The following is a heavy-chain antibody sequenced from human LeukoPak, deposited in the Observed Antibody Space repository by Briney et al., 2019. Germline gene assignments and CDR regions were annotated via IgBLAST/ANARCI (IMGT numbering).Heavy chain of an antibody. J-gene: IGHJ4*02. CDR3: AKALYYYDSSGLYFFDY. D-gene: IGHD3-22*01. CDR2: ITGHGCST. V-gene: IGHV3-23*01. CDR1: GFTLSSYG. Sequence: PGGTLRLSSAASGFTLSSYGMSWVRQAPGKGLEWVSAITGHGCSTYYEEYVKGRFNISRDNSKNTLYLQMKSLRAEDTAVYYCAKALYYYDSSGLYFFDYWGQGTLVTVSS.